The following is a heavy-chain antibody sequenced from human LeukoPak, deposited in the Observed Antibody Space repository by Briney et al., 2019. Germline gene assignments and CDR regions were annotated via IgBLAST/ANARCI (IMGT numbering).Heavy chain of an antibody. CDR3: AKEPYYYDSSGYPYYFDY. J-gene: IGHJ4*02. CDR1: GFTFSSYA. Sequence: PGGSLRLSCVASGFTFSSYAMSWVRQAPGKGLEWVSAISGSGGSTYYADSVKGRFTISRDNSKNTLYLQMNSLRAEDTAVYYCAKEPYYYDSSGYPYYFDYWGQGTLVTVSS. D-gene: IGHD3-22*01. V-gene: IGHV3-23*01. CDR2: ISGSGGST.